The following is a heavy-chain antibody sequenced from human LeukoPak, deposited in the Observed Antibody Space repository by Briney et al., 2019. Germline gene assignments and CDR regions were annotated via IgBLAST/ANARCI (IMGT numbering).Heavy chain of an antibody. CDR2: IHYSGST. Sequence: SETLSLTCTVSGGSISSYYWSWVRQPPGQGLEWIGYIHYSGSTNYSPSLKSRVTITVDTPTNKFSLKLSSETAADTAVYYCARARDSSTYYYDSTRGYFDDWGQGTLVTVSS. CDR1: GGSISSYY. D-gene: IGHD3-22*01. CDR3: ARARDSSTYYYDSTRGYFDD. J-gene: IGHJ4*02. V-gene: IGHV4-59*08.